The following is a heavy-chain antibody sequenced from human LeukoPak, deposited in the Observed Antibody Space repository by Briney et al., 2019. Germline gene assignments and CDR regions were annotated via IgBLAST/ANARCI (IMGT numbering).Heavy chain of an antibody. Sequence: ASVKVSCKASGYTFTGYYMHWVRQAPGQGLEWMGWINPNSGGTNYAQKFQGRVTMTTDTSTSTAYMELRSLRSDDTAVYYCAREGMVRGVIITAYWGQGTLVTVSS. D-gene: IGHD3-10*01. CDR2: INPNSGGT. CDR3: AREGMVRGVIITAY. CDR1: GYTFTGYY. V-gene: IGHV1-2*02. J-gene: IGHJ4*02.